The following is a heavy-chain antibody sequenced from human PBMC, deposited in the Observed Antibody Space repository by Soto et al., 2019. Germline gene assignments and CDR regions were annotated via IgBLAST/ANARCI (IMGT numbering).Heavy chain of an antibody. CDR2: VSGSGGST. CDR3: AKDRWDTTMTYYFDY. CDR1: GFTFSNYA. J-gene: IGHJ4*02. D-gene: IGHD5-18*01. Sequence: PGGSLRLSCAASGFTFSNYAMTWVRQAPGKGLEWVSGVSGSGGSTNYADAVKGRFTISRDNSKNTLYLQMNSLRAEDTAVYYCAKDRWDTTMTYYFDYWGQGA. V-gene: IGHV3-23*01.